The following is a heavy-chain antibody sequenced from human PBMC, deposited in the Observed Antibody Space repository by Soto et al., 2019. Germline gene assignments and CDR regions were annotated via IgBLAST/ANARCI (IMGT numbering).Heavy chain of an antibody. CDR1: GFTFSSYS. V-gene: IGHV3-48*01. J-gene: IGHJ4*02. Sequence: GGSLRLSCAASGFTFSSYSLNWVRQAPGKELEKVSYIISSTIYYADSVKGRFTISRDNAKNSLYLQMNSLIAVVTAVYYCVRDHLWAFDYWGQGTLVTVSS. CDR3: VRDHLWAFDY. D-gene: IGHD3-16*01. CDR2: IISSTI.